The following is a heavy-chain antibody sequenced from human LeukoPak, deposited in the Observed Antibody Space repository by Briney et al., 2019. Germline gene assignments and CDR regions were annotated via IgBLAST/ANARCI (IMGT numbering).Heavy chain of an antibody. D-gene: IGHD1-26*01. CDR3: ARCPKQVGFAYWHFDL. V-gene: IGHV1-2*02. J-gene: IGHJ2*01. Sequence: ASVKVSCKASGYTFTGYYMHWVRQAPGHGLEWMGWLNPNSGGTNYAQKFQGRVTMTRDTSISTGYMELSRLRSDDTAVYYCARCPKQVGFAYWHFDLWGRGTLVTVAS. CDR2: LNPNSGGT. CDR1: GYTFTGYY.